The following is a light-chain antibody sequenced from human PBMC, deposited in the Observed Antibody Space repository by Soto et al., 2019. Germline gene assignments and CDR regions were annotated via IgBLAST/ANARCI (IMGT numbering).Light chain of an antibody. J-gene: IGKJ1*01. V-gene: IGKV3-11*01. CDR1: QSVSSH. CDR2: DAF. Sequence: ETVLTQSPATLSLSPGERATLSCRASQSVSSHLVWYQQKPGQAPRLLSYDAFNRATGIPARFSGSGSGTDFTLIISSLEPEDFAVYYCQQRSNWPLTFGQGTKVDIK. CDR3: QQRSNWPLT.